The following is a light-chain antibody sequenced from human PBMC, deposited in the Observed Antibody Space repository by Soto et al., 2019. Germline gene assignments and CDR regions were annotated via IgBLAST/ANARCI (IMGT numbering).Light chain of an antibody. V-gene: IGKV1-5*03. CDR1: QSISSW. J-gene: IGKJ1*01. CDR2: KAS. CDR3: QQYNSYS. Sequence: IQMTHSPSTLSASVGDRVTITCRASQSISSWLAWYQQKPGKAPKLLIYKASSLESGVPSRFSGSGSGTEFTLTISSLQPDDFATYYCQQYNSYSFGQGTKVDIK.